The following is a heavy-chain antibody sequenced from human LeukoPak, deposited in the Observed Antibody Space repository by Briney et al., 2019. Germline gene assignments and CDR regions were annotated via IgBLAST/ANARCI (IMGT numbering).Heavy chain of an antibody. CDR1: GYTFTSNY. D-gene: IGHD3-22*01. CDR3: VREGGSSGYYFFHY. J-gene: IGHJ4*02. V-gene: IGHV1-18*04. CDR2: ISAYNGNT. Sequence: ASVKVSCKASGYTFTSNYIHWVRQAPGQGLEWMGWISAYNGNTNYAQELQGRVTMTTDTSTTTAYMELRSLRSDDTAVYYCVREGGSSGYYFFHYWGQGTLVTVSS.